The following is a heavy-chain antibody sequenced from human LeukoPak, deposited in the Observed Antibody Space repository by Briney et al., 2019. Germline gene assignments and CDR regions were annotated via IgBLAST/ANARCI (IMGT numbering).Heavy chain of an antibody. Sequence: GASVKVSCKASGYTFTSYGISWVRQAPGQGLERMGGIIPIFGTANYAQKFQGRVTITTDESTSTAYMELSSLRSEDTAVYYCASGRAVTIFGVVILDYWGQGTLVTVSS. J-gene: IGHJ4*02. CDR2: IIPIFGTA. V-gene: IGHV1-69*05. D-gene: IGHD3-3*01. CDR1: GYTFTSYG. CDR3: ASGRAVTIFGVVILDY.